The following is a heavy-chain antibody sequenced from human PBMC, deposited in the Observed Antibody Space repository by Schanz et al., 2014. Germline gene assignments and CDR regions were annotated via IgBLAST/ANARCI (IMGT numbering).Heavy chain of an antibody. Sequence: EVQLLESGGGLVQPGGSLRLSCSASTFTFDHYAMTWVRQAPGKGLEWVAAVSSRSDEIKYADSVRGRFTISRDNSKNTLYLQMKSLRAEDTAVYYCARVKYCTITRCYRTETEGIYYMDVWGKGTTVIVSS. CDR2: VSSRSDEI. D-gene: IGHD2-2*01. J-gene: IGHJ6*03. V-gene: IGHV3-23*05. CDR3: ARVKYCTITRCYRTETEGIYYMDV. CDR1: TFTFDHYA.